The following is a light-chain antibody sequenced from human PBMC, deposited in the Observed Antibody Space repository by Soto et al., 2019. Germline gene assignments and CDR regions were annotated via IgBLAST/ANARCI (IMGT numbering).Light chain of an antibody. J-gene: IGKJ4*01. CDR2: DVY. CDR3: QQRSNWPLS. Sequence: EIVLTQSPANLSLSPGERATLSCRASQNINNYLAWYQQKPGQAPRLLIYDVYNRAIGIPAWFSGSGSGTVFSLTISSLEPEDFALYYCQQRSNWPLSFGGGTRVEIK. CDR1: QNINNY. V-gene: IGKV3-11*01.